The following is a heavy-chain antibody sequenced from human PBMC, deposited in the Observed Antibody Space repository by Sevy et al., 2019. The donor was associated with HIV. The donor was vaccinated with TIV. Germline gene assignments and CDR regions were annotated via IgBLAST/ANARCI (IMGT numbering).Heavy chain of an antibody. Sequence: SETLSLTCAVSGGSFSGYSWDWIRQPPGKGLEWIGEVNHSGSTNHNPSLKSRVTISVDTSKNQFSLKLNLVTAAATAVSYCARGGDGVVPSPIIGLGPWTKYWYFDLWGRGTLVTVSS. J-gene: IGHJ2*01. D-gene: IGHD3-3*01. CDR3: ARGGDGVVPSPIIGLGPWTKYWYFDL. CDR2: VNHSGST. CDR1: GGSFSGYS. V-gene: IGHV4-34*01.